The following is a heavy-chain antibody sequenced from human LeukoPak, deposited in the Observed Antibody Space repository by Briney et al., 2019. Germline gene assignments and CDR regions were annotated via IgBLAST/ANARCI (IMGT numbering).Heavy chain of an antibody. J-gene: IGHJ4*02. CDR2: IYYSGST. D-gene: IGHD3-10*01. CDR1: GGSISSYY. Sequence: PSETLSLTCTVSGGSISSYYWSWSRQPPGKGLEWIGYIYYSGSTNYNPSLKSRVTISVDTSKNQFSLKLSSVTAADTAVYYCARRVTMVRGVIISHYFDYWGQGTLVTVSS. CDR3: ARRVTMVRGVIISHYFDY. V-gene: IGHV4-59*12.